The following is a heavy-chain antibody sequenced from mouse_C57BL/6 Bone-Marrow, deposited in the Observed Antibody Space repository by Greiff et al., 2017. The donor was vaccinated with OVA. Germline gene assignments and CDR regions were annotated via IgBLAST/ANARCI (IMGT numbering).Heavy chain of an antibody. CDR1: GFTFSSYA. V-gene: IGHV5-9-1*02. CDR2: ISSGGDYI. Sequence: EVMLVESGEGLVKPGGSLKLSCAASGFTFSSYAMSWVRQTPEKRLEWVAYISSGGDYIYYADTVKGRFTISRANARNTLYLQMSSLKSEDTAMYYCTRESSVVATHYFDYWGQGTTLTVSS. D-gene: IGHD1-1*01. CDR3: TRESSVVATHYFDY. J-gene: IGHJ2*01.